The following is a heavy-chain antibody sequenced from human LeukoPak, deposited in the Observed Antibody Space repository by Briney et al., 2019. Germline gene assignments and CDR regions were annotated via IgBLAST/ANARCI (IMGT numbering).Heavy chain of an antibody. CDR3: ARVSGYDWESFYDY. V-gene: IGHV4-59*01. J-gene: IGHJ4*02. D-gene: IGHD5-12*01. Sequence: KPSETLSLTCTVSGGSISSYYWSWIRQPPGKGLEWIGYIYYSGSTNYNPSLKSRVTISVDTSKNQFSLKLNSVTAADTAVYYCARVSGYDWESFYDYWGQGTLVTLSS. CDR2: IYYSGST. CDR1: GGSISSYY.